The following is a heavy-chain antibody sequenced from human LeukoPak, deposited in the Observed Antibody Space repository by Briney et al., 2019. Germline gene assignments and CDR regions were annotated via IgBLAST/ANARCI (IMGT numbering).Heavy chain of an antibody. Sequence: PGGSLRLSCAASGFTFSSYWMHWVRQAPGKGLVWVSRINSDGSRTTYADSVKGRFTISRDNSKNTLYLQMNSLRAEDTAVYYCAKDGYYYDSRGYSGYFDYWGQGTLVTVSS. CDR2: INSDGSRT. J-gene: IGHJ4*02. V-gene: IGHV3-74*01. CDR1: GFTFSSYW. CDR3: AKDGYYYDSRGYSGYFDY. D-gene: IGHD3-22*01.